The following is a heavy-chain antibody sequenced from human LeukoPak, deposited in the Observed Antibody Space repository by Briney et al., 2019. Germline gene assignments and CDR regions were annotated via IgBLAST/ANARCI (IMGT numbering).Heavy chain of an antibody. CDR3: ARARDSSGLAY. Sequence: GGSLRLSCAASGFTFRSYGMHWVRQAPGQGLESVSGISTDGGSTHYANSVKGRFTISRDNSKNTLYLQMGSLRAEDMAVYYCARARDSSGLAYWGQGTLVTVSS. D-gene: IGHD3-22*01. CDR2: ISTDGGST. J-gene: IGHJ4*02. CDR1: GFTFRSYG. V-gene: IGHV3-64*01.